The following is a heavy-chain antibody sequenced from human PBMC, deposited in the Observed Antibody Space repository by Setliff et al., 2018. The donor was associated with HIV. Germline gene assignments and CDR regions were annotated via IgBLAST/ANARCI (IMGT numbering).Heavy chain of an antibody. J-gene: IGHJ4*02. CDR2: IFPVFGMT. D-gene: IGHD2-15*01. V-gene: IGHV1-69*10. CDR1: GGTFSSSA. Sequence: GASVKVSCKASGGTFSSSALSWVRQARGQGPEWLGGIFPVFGMTDYAQNFQGRLTITADTSTSTAYMELLSLRSEDTAIYYCATQTVAVGAPGYFDSWGQRTLVTVSS. CDR3: ATQTVAVGAPGYFDS.